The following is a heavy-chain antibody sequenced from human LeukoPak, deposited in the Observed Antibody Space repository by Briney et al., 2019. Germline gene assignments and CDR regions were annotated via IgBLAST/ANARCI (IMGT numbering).Heavy chain of an antibody. J-gene: IGHJ4*02. CDR3: ARDHNWGPDY. D-gene: IGHD7-27*01. CDR1: GYTFTDHY. Sequence: ASVKVSCKASGYTFTDHYFHWLRQAPGQGIEWMGWIHPGRGDTNIAQKFQGRVSLTRDMSISTAYMELGRLTSDDTAVYYCARDHNWGPDYWGQGALVSVSS. V-gene: IGHV1-2*02. CDR2: IHPGRGDT.